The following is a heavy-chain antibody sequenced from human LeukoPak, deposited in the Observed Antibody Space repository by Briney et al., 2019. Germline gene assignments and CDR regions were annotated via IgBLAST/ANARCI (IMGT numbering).Heavy chain of an antibody. CDR1: GYSFPSYW. CDR2: IYPGDSDT. V-gene: IGHV5-51*01. D-gene: IGHD3-10*01. J-gene: IGHJ4*02. Sequence: GESLKISCKGSGYSFPSYWIGWVRRMPGKGLEWMGIIYPGDSDTRYSPSFQGQVTISADKSISTAYLQWSSLKASDTAMYYCARRLYYGSGTLDYFYNCGQGTLVTVSS. CDR3: ARRLYYGSGTLDYFYN.